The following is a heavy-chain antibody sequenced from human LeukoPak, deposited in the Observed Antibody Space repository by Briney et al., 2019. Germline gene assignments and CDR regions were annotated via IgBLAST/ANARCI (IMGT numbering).Heavy chain of an antibody. V-gene: IGHV3-53*01. J-gene: IGHJ5*02. CDR3: ARDSLGMSTLDP. CDR1: GFTVSNNY. CDR2: IYSGGST. Sequence: TGGSLRLSCAASGFTVSNNYMSWVRQAPGKGLEWVSVIYSGGSTYYADSVKGRFTISRDSSMNTLYLQMNSLRAEDTAVYYCARDSLGMSTLDPWGQGTLVTVSS. D-gene: IGHD5/OR15-5a*01.